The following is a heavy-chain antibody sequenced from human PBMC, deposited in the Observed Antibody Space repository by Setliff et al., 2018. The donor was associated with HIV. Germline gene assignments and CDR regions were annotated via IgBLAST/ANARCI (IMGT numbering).Heavy chain of an antibody. Sequence: SETLSLTCTVSGGSISSYYWSWIRQPPGKGLEWIGYIYYSGSTNYNPSLKSRVTISVDTSKNQFSLKLSSVTAADTAVYYCARSSSGYGSGSYYHYYYYGMDVWGQGTTVTVSS. CDR2: IYYSGST. D-gene: IGHD3-10*01. J-gene: IGHJ6*02. CDR1: GGSISSYY. V-gene: IGHV4-59*01. CDR3: ARSSSGYGSGSYYHYYYYGMDV.